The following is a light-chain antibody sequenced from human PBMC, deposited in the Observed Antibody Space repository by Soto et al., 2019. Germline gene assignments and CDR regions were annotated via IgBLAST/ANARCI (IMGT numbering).Light chain of an antibody. CDR3: QQYGSSPSWT. CDR2: GAS. V-gene: IGKV3-20*01. Sequence: EIVLTQSPGTLSLSPGERATLSCRASQSVSSSYLAWYQQKPGQAPRLLIYGASSRATGIPDRFRGSGSGTDFTLTISRLEPEDFAVYYCQQYGSSPSWTFGQGTKVDI. CDR1: QSVSSSY. J-gene: IGKJ1*01.